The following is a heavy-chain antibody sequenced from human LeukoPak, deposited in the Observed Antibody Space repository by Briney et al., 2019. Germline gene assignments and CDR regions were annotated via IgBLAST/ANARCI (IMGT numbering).Heavy chain of an antibody. V-gene: IGHV1-69*05. CDR3: AGGAYRVVNYDPNYYFDY. Sequence: SVKVSCKASGGTFSSYAISWVRQAPGQGLEWMGGIIPIFGTANYAQKFQGRVTITTDESTSTAYMELSSLRSEDTAVYYCAGGAYRVVNYDPNYYFDYWGQGTLVTVSS. J-gene: IGHJ4*02. CDR2: IIPIFGTA. CDR1: GGTFSSYA. D-gene: IGHD3-16*01.